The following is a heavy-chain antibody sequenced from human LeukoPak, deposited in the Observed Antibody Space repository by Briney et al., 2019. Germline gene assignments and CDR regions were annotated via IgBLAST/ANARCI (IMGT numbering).Heavy chain of an antibody. J-gene: IGHJ4*02. CDR3: TTGSSMIVVVTPPFDY. D-gene: IGHD3-22*01. CDR2: IKSKTDGGTT. V-gene: IGHV3-15*01. Sequence: GGSLRLSCAASGFTFRSYAMSWFRQGPGKGLEWVGRIKSKTDGGTTDYAAPVKGRFTISRDDSKNTLYLLMNSLKTEDTAVYYCTTGSSMIVVVTPPFDYWGQGTLVTVSS. CDR1: GFTFRSYA.